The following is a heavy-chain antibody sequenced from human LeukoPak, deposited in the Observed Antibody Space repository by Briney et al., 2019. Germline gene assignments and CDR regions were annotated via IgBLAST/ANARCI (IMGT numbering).Heavy chain of an antibody. CDR1: GYSFAGYW. J-gene: IGHJ4*02. V-gene: IGHV5-51*01. CDR2: IYPGDSDT. D-gene: IGHD1-14*01. Sequence: GESLKISCKGSGYSFAGYWIAWVRQMPGKGLEWMGIIYPGDSDTKYSPSFQGQVTISADKSTSTTYLQWSSLKASDTAMYYCARQVSAGDFDYWGQGTLVTVSS. CDR3: ARQVSAGDFDY.